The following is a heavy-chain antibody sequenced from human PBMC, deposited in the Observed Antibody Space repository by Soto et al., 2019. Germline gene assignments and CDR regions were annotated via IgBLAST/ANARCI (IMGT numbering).Heavy chain of an antibody. D-gene: IGHD2-15*01. CDR2: IKQDGSEK. Sequence: GGSLRLSCAASGFTFTSNWMSWVRQVPGKGLEWVAHIKQDGSEKYYVDSVKGRFTISRDNAKNSLYLQMNSLRAEDTAVYYCARDRGYCSGGICYCLFDYWGQGTLVTVSS. CDR1: GFTFTSNW. CDR3: ARDRGYCSGGICYCLFDY. V-gene: IGHV3-7*01. J-gene: IGHJ4*02.